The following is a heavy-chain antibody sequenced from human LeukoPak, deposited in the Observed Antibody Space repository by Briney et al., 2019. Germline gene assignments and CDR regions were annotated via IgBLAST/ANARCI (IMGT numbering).Heavy chain of an antibody. CDR2: INSASSAI. CDR3: ARSVDGYYDS. J-gene: IGHJ4*02. Sequence: PGGSLRLSCAASGFNFNIYSMNWVRQAPGKGLEWISYINSASSAIYYSDSVKGRFTISRDNAKNSLYLQLNSLRAKDTAVYYCARSVDGYYDSWGQGTLVTVSS. V-gene: IGHV3-48*04. CDR1: GFNFNIYS.